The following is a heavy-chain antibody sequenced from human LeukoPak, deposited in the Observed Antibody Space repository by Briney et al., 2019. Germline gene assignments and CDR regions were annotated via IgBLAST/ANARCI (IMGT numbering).Heavy chain of an antibody. J-gene: IGHJ4*02. CDR3: ARGYGSGSYGYFDY. Sequence: SETLSLTCTVSGGSISSYYWSWIRQPPGKGLEWIGYIYYSGSTNYNPSLKSRVTIPVDTSKNQFSLKLSSVTAADTAVYYCARGYGSGSYGYFDYWGQGTLVTVSS. V-gene: IGHV4-59*01. CDR2: IYYSGST. D-gene: IGHD3-10*01. CDR1: GGSISSYY.